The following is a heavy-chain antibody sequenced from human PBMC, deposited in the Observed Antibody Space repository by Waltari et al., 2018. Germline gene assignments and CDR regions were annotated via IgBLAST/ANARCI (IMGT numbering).Heavy chain of an antibody. CDR1: GGSFRGYY. CDR2: INHSGST. CDR3: ARGRTGTIDY. Sequence: QVQLQQWGAGLLKPSEPLSLTCAVYGGSFRGYYWSWIRQPPGKGLEWIGEINHSGSTNYNPSRKSRVTISGDTSKNQFSLKLSSVTAADTAVYYCARGRTGTIDYWGQGTLVTVSS. D-gene: IGHD1-7*01. V-gene: IGHV4-34*01. J-gene: IGHJ4*02.